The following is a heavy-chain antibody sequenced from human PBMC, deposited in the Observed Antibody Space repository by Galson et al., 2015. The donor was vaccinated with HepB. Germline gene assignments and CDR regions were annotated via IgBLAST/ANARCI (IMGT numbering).Heavy chain of an antibody. V-gene: IGHV3-23*01. J-gene: IGHJ4*02. Sequence: SLRLSCAASGFTFSSYAMNWVRQAPGKGLEWVSTFSGGDGTTYYADSVKGRFIISRDNSKNTPYLQMNSLRAEDTAVYYCAKGRSGSAGAASNYWGQGTLVTVSS. D-gene: IGHD2-15*01. CDR2: FSGGDGTT. CDR3: AKGRSGSAGAASNY. CDR1: GFTFSSYA.